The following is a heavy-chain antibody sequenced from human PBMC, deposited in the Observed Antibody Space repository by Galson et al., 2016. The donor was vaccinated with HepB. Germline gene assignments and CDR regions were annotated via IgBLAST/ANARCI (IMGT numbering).Heavy chain of an antibody. D-gene: IGHD4-11*01. CDR3: ARARYSNLPLGY. Sequence: SLRLSCAASGFIFSDYYMSWIRQAPGKGLEWISYISSSGNTMYNADSVKGRFTISRDNAKNSRYLQMNSLRADDTAVYYCARARYSNLPLGYWGQGTLVTVSS. J-gene: IGHJ4*02. CDR2: ISSSGNTM. CDR1: GFIFSDYY. V-gene: IGHV3-11*01.